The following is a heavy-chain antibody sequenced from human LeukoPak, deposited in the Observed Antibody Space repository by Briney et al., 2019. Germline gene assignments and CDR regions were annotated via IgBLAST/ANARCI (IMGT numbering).Heavy chain of an antibody. CDR1: GGSSSSYY. Sequence: PSETLSLTCTVSGGSSSSYYWSWIRQPPGKRLEWIGYIHTTGSTNYNPSLNSRVSIPVDTTKNQFSLKLTSVPAADTAVYYCARHRATKYSGDWYFDLWGRGTLVTVSS. D-gene: IGHD2/OR15-2a*01. CDR3: ARHRATKYSGDWYFDL. CDR2: IHTTGST. J-gene: IGHJ2*01. V-gene: IGHV4-4*09.